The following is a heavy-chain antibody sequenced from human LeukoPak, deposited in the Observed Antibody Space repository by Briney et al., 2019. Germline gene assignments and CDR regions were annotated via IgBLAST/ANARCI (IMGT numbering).Heavy chain of an antibody. J-gene: IGHJ4*02. CDR3: ARRGGCISTSCNLDY. Sequence: ASVKVSCKASGYTFTGYYMHWMRQAPGQGLEWVGMINPNGGGTSSAQKFQGRVTMTRDTSTSTVYMDLSSLRSEDTAIYYCARRGGCISTSCNLDYWGQGTLVTVSS. D-gene: IGHD2-2*01. CDR2: INPNGGGT. CDR1: GYTFTGYY. V-gene: IGHV1-46*03.